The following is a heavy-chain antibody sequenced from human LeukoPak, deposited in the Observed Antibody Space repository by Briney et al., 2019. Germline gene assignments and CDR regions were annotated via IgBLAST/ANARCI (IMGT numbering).Heavy chain of an antibody. CDR2: IIPIFGTA. J-gene: IGHJ6*03. Sequence: SVKVSCKASGGTISSYAISWVRQAPGQGLEWMGGIIPIFGTANYAQKFQGRVTITADKSTSTAYMELSSLRSEDTAVYYCARRNSNYYYMDVWGKGTTVTVSS. V-gene: IGHV1-69*06. CDR3: ARRNSNYYYMDV. CDR1: GGTISSYA. D-gene: IGHD6-13*01.